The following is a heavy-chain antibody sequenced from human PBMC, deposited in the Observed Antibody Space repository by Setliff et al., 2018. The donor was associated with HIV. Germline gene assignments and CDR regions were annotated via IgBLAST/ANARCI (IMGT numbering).Heavy chain of an antibody. CDR1: GFSFSNYW. J-gene: IGHJ1*01. V-gene: IGHV3-74*01. D-gene: IGHD3-10*01. CDR2: INSDESST. CDR3: ARGGSGSPRPLQH. Sequence: PGGSLRLSCAASGFSFSNYWMHWVRQAPGKGLVWVSRINSDESSTSCADSVKGRFTISRDNAKNTLYLQMNSLRAEDTAVYYCARGGSGSPRPLQHWGQGTLVTVSS.